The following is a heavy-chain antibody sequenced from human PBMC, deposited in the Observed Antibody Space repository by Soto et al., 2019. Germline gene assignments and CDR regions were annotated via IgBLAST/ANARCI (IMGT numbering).Heavy chain of an antibody. J-gene: IGHJ4*01. CDR1: GFTFGNAW. V-gene: IGHV3-15*07. CDR2: VKSKTDGGTT. Sequence: GGSLRLSCAASGFTFGNAWINWVRQTPGKGLEWVGRVKSKTDGGTTDFAAPVKGRYAISRDDSKNKVYLEMNSLKTEDTAIYYCTTDSYITSIIVRFDYWGHGTLVTVSS. CDR3: TTDSYITSIIVRFDY. D-gene: IGHD3-22*01.